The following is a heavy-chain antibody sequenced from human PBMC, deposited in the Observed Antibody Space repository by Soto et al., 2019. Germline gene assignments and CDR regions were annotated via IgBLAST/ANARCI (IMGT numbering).Heavy chain of an antibody. Sequence: PGGSLRLSCAASQFTFSDYYMSWVRQAPGKGLEWLSYISSGSEYTNYADSVKGRFTISRDNAKNSLYLQMNSLRAEDTAVYYCARDGRDGYNSYFDYWGQGTLVTVSS. J-gene: IGHJ4*02. D-gene: IGHD5-12*01. CDR1: QFTFSDYY. CDR3: ARDGRDGYNSYFDY. V-gene: IGHV3-11*06. CDR2: ISSGSEYT.